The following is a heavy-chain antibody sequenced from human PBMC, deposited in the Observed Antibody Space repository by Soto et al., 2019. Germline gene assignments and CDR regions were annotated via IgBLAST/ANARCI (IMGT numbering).Heavy chain of an antibody. V-gene: IGHV4-31*03. CDR3: ARHGDYVGVDS. J-gene: IGHJ5*01. Sequence: SETLSLTCTVSGGSSRSGGYYCSWIRQHPGKGLEWIGDINHSGSTYYNPSLKSRVTISVDTSKNQFSLKLSSVTAADTAVYYCARHGDYVGVDSRGNGTLVTVSS. CDR1: GGSSRSGGYY. D-gene: IGHD4-17*01. CDR2: INHSGST.